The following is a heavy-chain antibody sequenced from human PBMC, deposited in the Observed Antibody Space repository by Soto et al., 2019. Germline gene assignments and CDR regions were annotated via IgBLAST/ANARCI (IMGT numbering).Heavy chain of an antibody. CDR2: IYYSGST. J-gene: IGHJ5*02. CDR1: GESMTSTNHY. D-gene: IGHD3-9*01. CDR3: ARSIGMREDWNWFDP. Sequence: SETLSLTCTVSGESMTSTNHYWGWIRQPPGKGLEWIGYIYYSGSTNYNPSLKSRVTISVDTSKNQFSLKLSSVTAADTAVYYCARSIGMREDWNWFDPWGQGTLVTVSS. V-gene: IGHV4-61*05.